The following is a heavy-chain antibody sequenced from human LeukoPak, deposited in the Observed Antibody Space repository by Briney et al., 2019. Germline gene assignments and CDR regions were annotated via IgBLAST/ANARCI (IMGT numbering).Heavy chain of an antibody. J-gene: IGHJ5*02. CDR2: ISAYNGNT. V-gene: IGHV1-18*01. CDR1: GYTFTSYG. D-gene: IGHD2-15*01. CDR3: ATVYCSGGSCYWFDP. Sequence: GASVKVSCKASGYTFTSYGISWVRQAPGQGLEWMGWISAYNGNTNYAQKLQGRVTMTTDTSTSTAYMELSSLRSEDTAVYYCATVYCSGGSCYWFDPWGQGTLVTVSS.